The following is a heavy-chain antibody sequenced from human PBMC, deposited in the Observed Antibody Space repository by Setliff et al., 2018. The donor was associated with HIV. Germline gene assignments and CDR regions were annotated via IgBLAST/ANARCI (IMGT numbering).Heavy chain of an antibody. D-gene: IGHD2-21*01. CDR2: AGSADYGGNA. Sequence: SENLSLTCTVSGGSISNSNYFWDWIRQPPGKGLEWIGSAGSADYGGNAYYNPSLKSRGTISVETSKNQFSLKLTSVTAADTAVYYCARSYCGGGLCFRGLDLWGQGTTVTSP. V-gene: IGHV4-39*07. CDR3: ARSYCGGGLCFRGLDL. J-gene: IGHJ6*02. CDR1: GGSISNSNYF.